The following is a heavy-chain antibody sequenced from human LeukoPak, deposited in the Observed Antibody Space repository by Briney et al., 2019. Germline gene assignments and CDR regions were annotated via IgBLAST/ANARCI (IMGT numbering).Heavy chain of an antibody. Sequence: ASVKVSCKASGYTFTSYYMHWVRQAPGQGLEWMGIINPSGGSTSYAQKFQGRVTMTRDTSTSTVYMELSGLRSEDTAVYYCARDPGITMIVGVLDPWGQGTLVTVSS. CDR3: ARDPGITMIVGVLDP. CDR1: GYTFTSYY. J-gene: IGHJ5*02. CDR2: INPSGGST. V-gene: IGHV1-46*01. D-gene: IGHD3-22*01.